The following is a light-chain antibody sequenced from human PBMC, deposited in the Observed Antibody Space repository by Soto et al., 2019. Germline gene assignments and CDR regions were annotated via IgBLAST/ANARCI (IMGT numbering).Light chain of an antibody. CDR3: QQYETYSGT. J-gene: IGKJ3*01. CDR1: QIINTW. V-gene: IGKV1-5*03. CDR2: RAS. Sequence: DIQMTQSPSSLSASVGDRVTITCRASQIINTWLAWYQQKPGKAPKLLIYRASNLLSGVPSRFSGSGSGTEFTLTISSLQPVDFSIYYCQQYETYSGTFGPGTKVDL.